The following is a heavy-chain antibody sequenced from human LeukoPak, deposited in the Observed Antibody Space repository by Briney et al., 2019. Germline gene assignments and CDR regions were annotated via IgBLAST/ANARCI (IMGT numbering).Heavy chain of an antibody. V-gene: IGHV3-23*01. D-gene: IGHD3-10*02. Sequence: GALRLSCAASGFTFRNYGMSWVRQAPGKGLEWVSGISDSGGDTYYADSVKGRFTISRDNAKNSLYLQMNSLRAEDTAVYYCAELGITMIGGVWGKGTTVTISS. CDR1: GFTFRNYG. J-gene: IGHJ6*04. CDR2: ISDSGGDT. CDR3: AELGITMIGGV.